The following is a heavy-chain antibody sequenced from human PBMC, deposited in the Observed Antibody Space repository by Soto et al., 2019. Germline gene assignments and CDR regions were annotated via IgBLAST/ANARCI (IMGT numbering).Heavy chain of an antibody. D-gene: IGHD2-2*01. J-gene: IGHJ4*02. V-gene: IGHV3-23*01. Sequence: GGSLRLSCAASGFTFNSYAMSWVRQAPGKGLEWVSAISGSGGSTHYADSVKGRFTISRDNSKNTLYLQMNSLRAEDAAVYFCAKAPIGYCSSTSCGNFDYWGQGTLVTVSS. CDR2: ISGSGGST. CDR3: AKAPIGYCSSTSCGNFDY. CDR1: GFTFNSYA.